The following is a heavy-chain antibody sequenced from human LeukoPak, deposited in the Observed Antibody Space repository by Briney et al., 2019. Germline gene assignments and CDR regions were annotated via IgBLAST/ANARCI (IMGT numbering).Heavy chain of an antibody. CDR1: GFTFSSYA. J-gene: IGHJ4*02. V-gene: IGHV3-23*01. CDR2: ISGSGGST. Sequence: GGSLRLSCAASGFTFSSYAMSWVRQAPGKGLEWVSAISGSGGSTYYADSVKGRFTISRDNSKNTLYLQMNSRRAEDTAVYYCAKDFRFCSSTSCYTYYFDYWGQGTLVTVSS. CDR3: AKDFRFCSSTSCYTYYFDY. D-gene: IGHD2-2*02.